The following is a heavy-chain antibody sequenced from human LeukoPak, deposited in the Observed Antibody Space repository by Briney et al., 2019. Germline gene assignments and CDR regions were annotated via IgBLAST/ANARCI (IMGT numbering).Heavy chain of an antibody. CDR1: GFSFDDYV. D-gene: IGHD3-10*01. J-gene: IGHJ6*04. V-gene: IGHV3-20*04. CDR2: LNWNGGST. Sequence: GGSLRLSCAASGFSFDDYVMSWVRHAPGKGLEWVSGLNWNGGSTGYADSVKGRFTISRDNAKNSLYLQMNSLRAEDTAVYYCAKCPYGSGSYYSDVWGKGTTVTVSS. CDR3: AKCPYGSGSYYSDV.